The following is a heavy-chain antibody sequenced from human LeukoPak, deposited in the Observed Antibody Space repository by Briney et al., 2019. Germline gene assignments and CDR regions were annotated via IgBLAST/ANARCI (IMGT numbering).Heavy chain of an antibody. CDR3: ARPSALTTRPRVYYFDY. J-gene: IGHJ4*02. D-gene: IGHD4-11*01. V-gene: IGHV4-39*01. CDR1: GGSISSYY. CDR2: IYYSGST. Sequence: PSETLSLTCTVSGGSISSYYWGWIRQPPGKGLEWIGSIYYSGSTYYNPSLKSRVTISVDTSKNQFSLKLSSVTAADTAVYYCARPSALTTRPRVYYFDYWGQGTLVTVSS.